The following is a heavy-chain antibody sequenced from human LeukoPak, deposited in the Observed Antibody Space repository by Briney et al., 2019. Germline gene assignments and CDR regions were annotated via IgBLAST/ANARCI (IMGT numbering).Heavy chain of an antibody. D-gene: IGHD4-17*01. CDR1: GFTFSSYA. CDR2: ISSSSSYI. CDR3: ARDGDYETNWFDP. J-gene: IGHJ5*02. Sequence: GGSLRLSCAASGFTFSSYAMHWVRQAPGKGLEWVSSISSSSSYIYYADSVKGRFTISRDNAKNSLYLQMNSLRAEDTAVYYCARDGDYETNWFDPWGQGTLVTVSS. V-gene: IGHV3-21*01.